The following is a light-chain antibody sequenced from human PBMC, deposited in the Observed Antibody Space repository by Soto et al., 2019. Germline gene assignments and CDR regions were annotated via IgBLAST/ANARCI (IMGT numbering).Light chain of an antibody. CDR2: DAF. V-gene: IGKV1-5*01. CDR3: QQYKTDSRT. J-gene: IGKJ1*01. CDR1: QSISTW. Sequence: DIQITQSPSTLPASVVDRVTITCRANQSISTWLAWYQQKPGKAPKPLIHDAFILESGVPSRFSGSGSETEFTLTIISLQPDDFATYYCQQYKTDSRTFGQGTKVDI.